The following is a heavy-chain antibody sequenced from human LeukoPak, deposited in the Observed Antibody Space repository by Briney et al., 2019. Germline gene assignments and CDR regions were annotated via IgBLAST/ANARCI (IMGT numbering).Heavy chain of an antibody. D-gene: IGHD3-16*01. CDR3: ARGGGRRVGGGAFDI. CDR1: GFTFSNYW. CDR2: IKRDGSET. Sequence: GGSLRPSCAAPGFTFSNYWMSLVRQAPGKGLGWGAHIKRDGSETYYVDSVEGRFTISRDNAKNSLYLQMNSLRAEDTAIYYCARGGGRRVGGGAFDIWGQGTMVTVSS. V-gene: IGHV3-7*01. J-gene: IGHJ3*02.